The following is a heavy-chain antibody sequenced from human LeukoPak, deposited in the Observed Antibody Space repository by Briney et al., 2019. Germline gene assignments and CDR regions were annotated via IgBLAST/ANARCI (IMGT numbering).Heavy chain of an antibody. CDR3: ATTIAVAGWFDP. Sequence: SETLSLTCTVSDGSISSYYWGWIRQPPGKGLEWIGSIYYSGSTYYNPSLKSRVTISVDTSKNQFSLKLSSVTAADTAVYYCATTIAVAGWFDPWGQGTLVTVSS. J-gene: IGHJ5*02. D-gene: IGHD6-19*01. CDR2: IYYSGST. CDR1: DGSISSYY. V-gene: IGHV4-39*07.